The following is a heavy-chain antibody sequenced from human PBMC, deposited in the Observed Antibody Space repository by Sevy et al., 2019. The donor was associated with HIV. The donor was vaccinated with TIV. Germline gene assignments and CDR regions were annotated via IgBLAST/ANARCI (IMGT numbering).Heavy chain of an antibody. Sequence: GGSLRLSCAASGFTFSSYAMHWVRQAPGKGLEYVSAISSNGGSTYYADSVKGRFTISRDNSKNTVYLQMGRLRAEDTAVYYCVKDGIAVAGNGTDSAFDIWGQGTMVTVSS. J-gene: IGHJ3*02. V-gene: IGHV3-64D*06. CDR3: VKDGIAVAGNGTDSAFDI. CDR2: ISSNGGST. CDR1: GFTFSSYA. D-gene: IGHD6-19*01.